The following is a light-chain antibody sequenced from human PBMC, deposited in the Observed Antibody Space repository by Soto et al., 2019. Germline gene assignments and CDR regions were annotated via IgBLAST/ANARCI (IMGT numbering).Light chain of an antibody. CDR3: MEGTPWPRT. CDR1: QSLVHSNGNTY. J-gene: IGKJ1*01. CDR2: KGS. Sequence: DVVMTQSPLSLPVTLGQPASISCRSSQSLVHSNGNTYLNWVQQRPGQSPRRQLYKGSIRDTGVPGRFSGSGSGTDFSLKISRVEADDVGVYYCMEGTPWPRTFGQWTKVEL. V-gene: IGKV2-30*02.